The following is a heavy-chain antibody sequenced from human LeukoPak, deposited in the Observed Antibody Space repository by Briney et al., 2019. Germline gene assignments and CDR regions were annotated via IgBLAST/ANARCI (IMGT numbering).Heavy chain of an antibody. CDR2: INWNGGST. CDR3: AEGGGWY. J-gene: IGHJ4*02. Sequence: GGSLRLSCAASGFTFSSYEMKWVRQAPGKGLEWASDINWNGGSTGYADSVKGRFTISRDNAKNSLYLQMNSLRAEDTALYYCAEGGGWYWGQGTLVTVSS. CDR1: GFTFSSYE. D-gene: IGHD2-15*01. V-gene: IGHV3-20*04.